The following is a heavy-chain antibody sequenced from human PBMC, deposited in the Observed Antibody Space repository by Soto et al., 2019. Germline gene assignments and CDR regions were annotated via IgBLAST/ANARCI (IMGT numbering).Heavy chain of an antibody. J-gene: IGHJ4*02. CDR2: ISGSGGST. CDR3: ARSMIVVVITYYFDY. CDR1: GFTFSNYA. Sequence: HPGGSLRLSCAASGFTFSNYAMSWVRQAPGKGLEWVSAISGSGGSTYYADSVKGRFTISRDNSKNTLYLQMNSLRAEDTAVYYCARSMIVVVITYYFDYWGQGTLVTVSS. D-gene: IGHD3-22*01. V-gene: IGHV3-23*01.